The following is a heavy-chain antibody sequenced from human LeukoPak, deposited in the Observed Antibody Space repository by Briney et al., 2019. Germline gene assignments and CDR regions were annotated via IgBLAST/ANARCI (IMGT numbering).Heavy chain of an antibody. Sequence: ASVKVSCKASGYTFTSYDINWVRQATGQGLEWMGWMNPNSGNTGYAQKFQGRVTMTRNTSISTAYMELSSLRSEDTAVYYCARGSGQLRYFDWSFDYWGQGTLVTVSS. D-gene: IGHD3-9*01. J-gene: IGHJ4*02. CDR3: ARGSGQLRYFDWSFDY. CDR2: MNPNSGNT. V-gene: IGHV1-8*01. CDR1: GYTFTSYD.